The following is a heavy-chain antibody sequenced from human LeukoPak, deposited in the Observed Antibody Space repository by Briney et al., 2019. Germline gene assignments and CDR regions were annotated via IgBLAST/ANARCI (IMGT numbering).Heavy chain of an antibody. D-gene: IGHD3-9*01. J-gene: IGHJ4*02. V-gene: IGHV3-23*01. CDR3: AKDRNDILTGLYDY. Sequence: PGGSLRLSCAASGFTFSSYAMSWVRQAPGKGLEWVSAISDSGNTYHADSVKGRFTISRDNSKNTLYLQMNSLRAEDTAVYYCAKDRNDILTGLYDYWGQGTLVTVSS. CDR2: ISDSGNT. CDR1: GFTFSSYA.